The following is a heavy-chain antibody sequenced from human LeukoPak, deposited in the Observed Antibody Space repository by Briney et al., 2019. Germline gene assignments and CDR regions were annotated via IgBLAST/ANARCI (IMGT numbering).Heavy chain of an antibody. J-gene: IGHJ6*03. D-gene: IGHD5-12*01. V-gene: IGHV3-11*01. CDR2: ISSSGNTT. CDR1: GFTFSDNY. Sequence: PGGSLRLSCAASGFTFSDNYMSWIRQAPGKGLKWVSYISSSGNTTKNADSVKGRFTITRDNAKNSLYLQMNSLRAEDTAVYYCARDIVAVYYYYMDVWGKGTTVTISS. CDR3: ARDIVAVYYYYMDV.